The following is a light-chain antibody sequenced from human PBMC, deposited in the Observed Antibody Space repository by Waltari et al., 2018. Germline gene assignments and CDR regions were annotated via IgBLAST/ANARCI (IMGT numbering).Light chain of an antibody. CDR2: VNSGGRH. CDR3: QTGGFGIWV. Sequence: QLMLSQPPSASASLGASVKLTCTLSSGHSNYPIAWHQQQPEKGPRYLMTVNSGGRHIKGDGIPDRVSGSSSGAGRYLSISSLQSEDETDYYCQTGGFGIWVFGGGTKLTVL. J-gene: IGLJ3*02. V-gene: IGLV4-69*01. CDR1: SGHSNYP.